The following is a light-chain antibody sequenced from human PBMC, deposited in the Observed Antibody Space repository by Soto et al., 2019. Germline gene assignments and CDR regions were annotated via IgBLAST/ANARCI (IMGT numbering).Light chain of an antibody. Sequence: DIQMTQSPSTLSASVGDRVTITCRASQSISSWLAWYQQKPGKAPNLLIYKASTLESKVPSSFSGSGSGTEFTLTISSLQPDDFATYYCQQYNSYSGTFGQGTKVEIK. V-gene: IGKV1-5*03. CDR2: KAS. CDR1: QSISSW. CDR3: QQYNSYSGT. J-gene: IGKJ1*01.